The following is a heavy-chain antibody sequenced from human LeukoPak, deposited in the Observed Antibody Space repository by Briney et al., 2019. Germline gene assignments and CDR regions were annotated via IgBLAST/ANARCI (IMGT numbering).Heavy chain of an antibody. V-gene: IGHV4-59*05. Sequence: KPGGSLRLSCTVSGFTVSSNSMSWVRQAPGKGLEWIGSIYYSGSTYYNPSLKSRVTISVDTSKNQFSLKLSSVTAADTAVYYCAEWELLRSFDYWGQGTLVTVSS. CDR1: GFTVSSNS. J-gene: IGHJ4*02. D-gene: IGHD1-26*01. CDR2: IYYSGST. CDR3: AEWELLRSFDY.